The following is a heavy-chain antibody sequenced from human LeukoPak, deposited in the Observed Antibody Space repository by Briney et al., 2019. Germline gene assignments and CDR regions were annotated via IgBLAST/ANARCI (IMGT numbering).Heavy chain of an antibody. CDR2: ISSSGSTI. D-gene: IGHD2-2*01. CDR1: GFTFSSYE. Sequence: PGGYLRLSCAASGFTFSSYEMNWVRQAPGKGLEWVSYISSSGSTIYYVDSVNGRFTISRDNAKYSLYLQMNSLRAEDTAVYYCARRYCSSTSCLFDYWGQGTLVTVSS. J-gene: IGHJ4*02. V-gene: IGHV3-48*03. CDR3: ARRYCSSTSCLFDY.